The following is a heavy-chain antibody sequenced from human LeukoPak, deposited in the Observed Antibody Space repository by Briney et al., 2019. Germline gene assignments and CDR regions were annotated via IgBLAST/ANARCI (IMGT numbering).Heavy chain of an antibody. CDR1: GSISRYY. CDR2: IYDSGST. D-gene: IGHD6-19*01. CDR3: ARHGSGWSFDY. J-gene: IGHJ4*02. V-gene: IGHV4-59*01. Sequence: PSETLSLTCTASGSISRYYWSWIRQPPGEGLEWIGYIYDSGSTNYNPSLKSRVTMSIDTSKNQFSLNLSSVTAADTAVYYCARHGSGWSFDYWGQGTLVTVSS.